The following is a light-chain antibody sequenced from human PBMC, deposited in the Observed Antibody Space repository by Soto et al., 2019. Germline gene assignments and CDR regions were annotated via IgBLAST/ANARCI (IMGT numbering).Light chain of an antibody. CDR2: DAS. CDR1: QSISTS. CDR3: LQTYTVPRT. J-gene: IGKJ2*01. V-gene: IGKV1-39*01. Sequence: DIQMTQSPSSLSASVEDRVTITCRASQSISTSLCWFQQKPGRAPKLLISDASTLQSGVPSRFSGSGFGTDFTLTSSSLQPEDFAAYYCLQTYTVPRTFGQGTNLDIK.